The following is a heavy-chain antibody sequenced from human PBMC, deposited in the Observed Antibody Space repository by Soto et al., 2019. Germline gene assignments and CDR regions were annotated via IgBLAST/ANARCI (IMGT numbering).Heavy chain of an antibody. Sequence: QVQLQESGPGLVKPSETLSLTCTVSGGSVSSGSFYWSWIRQPPGKGLAWIGYISYSGNSNYNPSLKSRVTTSVDTSKSQFSLNLSSVTAAGTAVYYCARETPPGHSRQYYFDYWGQGTLVTVSS. CDR3: ARETPPGHSRQYYFDY. CDR2: ISYSGNS. V-gene: IGHV4-61*01. CDR1: GGSVSSGSFY. D-gene: IGHD4-4*01. J-gene: IGHJ4*02.